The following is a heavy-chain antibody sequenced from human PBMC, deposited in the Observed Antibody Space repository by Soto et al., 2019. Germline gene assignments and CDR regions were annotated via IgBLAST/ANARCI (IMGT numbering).Heavy chain of an antibody. D-gene: IGHD2-15*01. Sequence: GGSLRLSCAASGFTFSSYAMSWVRQAPGKGLEWVSAISGSGGSTYYADSVKGRFTISRDNSKNTLYLQMSSLRAEDTAVYYCAKAQGIVVVVAAYYWGQGTLVTVSS. CDR3: AKAQGIVVVVAAYY. CDR2: ISGSGGST. J-gene: IGHJ4*02. V-gene: IGHV3-23*01. CDR1: GFTFSSYA.